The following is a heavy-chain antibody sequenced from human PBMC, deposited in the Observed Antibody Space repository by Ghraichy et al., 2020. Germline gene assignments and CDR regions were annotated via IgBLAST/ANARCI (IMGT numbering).Heavy chain of an antibody. CDR3: AKRYYDSSGYSYYYFDY. V-gene: IGHV3-23*01. CDR2: ISVSGGST. Sequence: GESLNTSCAASGFTFGTYAMSWVRQAPGKGLEWVSAISVSGGSTYYADSVKGRFTISRDNSKNTLYLQMNSLRAEDTAVYYCAKRYYDSSGYSYYYFDYWGQGTLVTVSS. D-gene: IGHD3-22*01. J-gene: IGHJ4*02. CDR1: GFTFGTYA.